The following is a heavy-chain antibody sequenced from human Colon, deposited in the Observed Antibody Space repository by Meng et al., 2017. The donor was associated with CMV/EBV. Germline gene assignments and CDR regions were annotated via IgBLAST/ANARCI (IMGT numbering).Heavy chain of an antibody. D-gene: IGHD6-19*01. V-gene: IGHV3-15*07. CDR3: TKGWQWLA. CDR1: CFIFSKAL. CDR2: IRTNAEGGPT. J-gene: IGHJ5*02. Sequence: SSAASCFIFSKALMNWLPQPPGKWLRWVAHIRTNAEGGPTSYSTAVKDRFTVSRDDSKSTLYLQMNSLKAEDTAVYYCTKGWQWLAWGQGTLVTVSS.